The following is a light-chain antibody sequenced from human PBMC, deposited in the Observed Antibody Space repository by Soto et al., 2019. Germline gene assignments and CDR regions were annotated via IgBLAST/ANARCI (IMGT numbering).Light chain of an antibody. CDR1: SSDVGGYAY. CDR2: EVS. CDR3: CAYAGSNTFV. V-gene: IGLV2-8*01. J-gene: IGLJ1*01. Sequence: QSVLTQPPSASGSPGQSVTIACTGTSSDVGGYAYVSWYQQHPDKAPKIIIYEVSKRPSGVPDRFSASKSGNTASLTVSGLQAEDEADYYCCAYAGSNTFVFGTGTKVTVL.